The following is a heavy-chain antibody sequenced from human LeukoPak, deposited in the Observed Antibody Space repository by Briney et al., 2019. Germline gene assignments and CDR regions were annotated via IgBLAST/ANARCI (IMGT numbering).Heavy chain of an antibody. CDR3: ARDPSRSVDY. CDR2: INPNSGCT. J-gene: IGHJ4*02. V-gene: IGHV1-2*02. CDR1: GYTFTGCY. D-gene: IGHD6-13*01. Sequence: ASVKVSCKASGYTFTGCYMHWVRQDPGQGLEWMGWINPNSGCTNYAQKFEGRVTMTRDMSISTAYMELSRLRSDDTAVYYCARDPSRSVDYWGQGTLVTVSS.